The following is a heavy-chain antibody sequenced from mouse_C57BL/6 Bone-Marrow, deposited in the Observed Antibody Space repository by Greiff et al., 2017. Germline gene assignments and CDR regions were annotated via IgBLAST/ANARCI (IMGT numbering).Heavy chain of an antibody. CDR2: INPGSGGT. V-gene: IGHV1-54*01. CDR3: ARRGYGKGYYFDY. CDR1: GYAFTNYL. D-gene: IGHD1-1*01. Sequence: QVQLQQSGAELVRPGTSVKVSCKASGYAFTNYLIEWVKQRPGQGLEWIGVINPGSGGTNYNEKFKGKATLTADKSSSTAYMQLSSLTSEDSAVYFCARRGYGKGYYFDYWGQGTTLTVSS. J-gene: IGHJ2*01.